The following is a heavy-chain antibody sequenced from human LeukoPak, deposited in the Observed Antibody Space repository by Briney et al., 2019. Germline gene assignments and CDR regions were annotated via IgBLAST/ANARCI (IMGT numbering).Heavy chain of an antibody. Sequence: SETLSLTCTVSGGSISSYYWSWIRQPPGKGLEWIGYIYYSGSTNYNPSLKSRVTISVDTSKNQFSLKLSSVTAADTAVYYCARDLGRYGDYPAGNGMDVWGQGTTVTVSS. J-gene: IGHJ6*02. V-gene: IGHV4-59*01. CDR3: ARDLGRYGDYPAGNGMDV. D-gene: IGHD4-17*01. CDR2: IYYSGST. CDR1: GGSISSYY.